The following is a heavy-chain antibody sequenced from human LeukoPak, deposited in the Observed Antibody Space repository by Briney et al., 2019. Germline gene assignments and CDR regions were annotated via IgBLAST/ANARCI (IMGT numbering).Heavy chain of an antibody. CDR3: ARSGLWFGELPRDGAFDI. V-gene: IGHV4-59*01. CDR1: GGSIDNYY. Sequence: SETLSLTCTVSGGSIDNYYWSWIRQPPGEGLEWIGHILYSGTTSYTPSLKSRVTISLDTSKKQFSLKLTSVTADDTAVYYCARSGLWFGELPRDGAFDIWGQGTMVTVSS. D-gene: IGHD3-10*01. CDR2: ILYSGTT. J-gene: IGHJ3*02.